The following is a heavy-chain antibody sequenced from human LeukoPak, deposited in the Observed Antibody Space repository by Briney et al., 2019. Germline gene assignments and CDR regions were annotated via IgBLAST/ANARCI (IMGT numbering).Heavy chain of an antibody. CDR3: AARYFDWLGGAFDI. D-gene: IGHD3-9*01. V-gene: IGHV4-59*01. J-gene: IGHJ3*02. Sequence: SETLSLTCTVSGGSISSYYWSWIRQPPGKGLEWIGYIYYSGSTNYNPSLKSRVTISVDTSKNQFSLKPSSVTAADTAVYYCAARYFDWLGGAFDIWGQGTMVTVSS. CDR1: GGSISSYY. CDR2: IYYSGST.